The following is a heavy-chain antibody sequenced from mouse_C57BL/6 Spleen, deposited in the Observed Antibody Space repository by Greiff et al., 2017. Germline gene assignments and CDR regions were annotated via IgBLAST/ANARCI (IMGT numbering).Heavy chain of an antibody. V-gene: IGHV1-52*01. Sequence: QVQLQQPGAELVRPGSSVKLSCKASGYTFTSYWMHWVKQRPIQGLEWIGNIDPSDSETHYNQKFKDKATLTVDKSSSTAYMQLSSLTSDDSAVYYCARSHYGSYYYAMDYWGQGTSVTVSS. CDR1: GYTFTSYW. D-gene: IGHD1-1*01. CDR3: ARSHYGSYYYAMDY. J-gene: IGHJ4*01. CDR2: IDPSDSET.